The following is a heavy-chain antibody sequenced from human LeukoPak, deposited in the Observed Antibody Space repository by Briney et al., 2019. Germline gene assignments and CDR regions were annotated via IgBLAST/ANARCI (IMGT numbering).Heavy chain of an antibody. CDR2: ISGSGGTA. J-gene: IGHJ4*02. Sequence: GGSLRLSCAASGFTFSIYAMSWVRQAPGKGLEWVSAISGSGGTAYYADSVKGRFTISRDNSKNTLYLQMNSLRAEDTAVYYCARDREKSSGPPGYWGQGTLVTVSS. CDR1: GFTFSIYA. D-gene: IGHD3-22*01. V-gene: IGHV3-23*01. CDR3: ARDREKSSGPPGY.